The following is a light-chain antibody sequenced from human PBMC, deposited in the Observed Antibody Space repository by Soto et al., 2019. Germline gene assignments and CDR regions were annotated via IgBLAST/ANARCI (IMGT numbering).Light chain of an antibody. Sequence: QAVLTQPPSASGTPGQRLTIPCSGSSSNFANNYVYWYQHFPGTASKLLIYRDNQRPSGVPDRFSGSKSGTSASLAISGLRSEDEADYYCAGWDGSLSGWVFGGGTKVTVL. CDR1: SSNFANNY. V-gene: IGLV1-47*01. J-gene: IGLJ3*02. CDR2: RDN. CDR3: AGWDGSLSGWV.